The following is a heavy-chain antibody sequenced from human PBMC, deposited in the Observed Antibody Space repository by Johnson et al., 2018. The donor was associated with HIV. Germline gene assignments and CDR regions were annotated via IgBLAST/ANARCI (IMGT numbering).Heavy chain of an antibody. CDR3: AKPKTGIDAFDI. CDR2: IYGGGST. Sequence: VQLVESGGGLIQPGGSLILSCAASGFSVSNNYMSWVRQAPGKGLEWVSVIYGGGSTYYADSVKGRFTISRDNSKNTLYLQMNRLRADDTAVYYCAKPKTGIDAFDIWGQGTMVTVSS. D-gene: IGHD3-10*01. V-gene: IGHV3-66*03. CDR1: GFSVSNNY. J-gene: IGHJ3*02.